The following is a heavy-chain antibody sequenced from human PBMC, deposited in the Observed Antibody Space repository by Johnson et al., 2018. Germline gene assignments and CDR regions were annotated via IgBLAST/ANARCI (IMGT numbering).Heavy chain of an antibody. CDR3: ARGGLCSSTSCYLSYYYYGMDV. Sequence: QVQLQESGPGLVKPSETLSLTCTVSGGSISSYYWSWIRQSPGKGVEWIAYIYYSGNTNYNPSLKSRVTISVDTSKNQFSLNLSSVTAADTAVYYCARGGLCSSTSCYLSYYYYGMDVWGQGTTVTVSS. CDR1: GGSISSYY. CDR2: IYYSGNT. D-gene: IGHD2-2*01. V-gene: IGHV4-59*01. J-gene: IGHJ6*02.